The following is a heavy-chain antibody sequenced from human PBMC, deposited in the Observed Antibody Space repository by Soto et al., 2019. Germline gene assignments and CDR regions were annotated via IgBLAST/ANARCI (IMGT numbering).Heavy chain of an antibody. CDR3: AKALFRYFDYYPMDV. V-gene: IGHV3-9*01. Sequence: GGSLRLSFAASGFTYDDYAMHWVRQAPGKGLEWVSGISWNSGSIGYADSVKGRFTISRDNAKNSLYLQMSSLRTEDTALYYCAKALFRYFDYYPMDVWGQGTTVTVSS. CDR2: ISWNSGSI. CDR1: GFTYDDYA. J-gene: IGHJ6*02.